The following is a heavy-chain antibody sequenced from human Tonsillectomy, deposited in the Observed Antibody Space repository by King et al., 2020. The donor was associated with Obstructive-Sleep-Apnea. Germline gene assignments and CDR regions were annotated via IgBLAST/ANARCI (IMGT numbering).Heavy chain of an antibody. D-gene: IGHD4-23*01. V-gene: IGHV4-34*01. J-gene: IGHJ4*02. CDR1: GGSFSGYY. Sequence: VQLQQWGAGLLKPSETLSLTCAVYGGSFSGYYWSWIRQPPGKGLEWIGEINHSGSTNYNPSLKGRVTISVDTSKNQFSLKLSPVTAAVTAVYYCARVDYGGNGVYWGQGTLFSVSS. CDR3: ARVDYGGNGVY. CDR2: INHSGST.